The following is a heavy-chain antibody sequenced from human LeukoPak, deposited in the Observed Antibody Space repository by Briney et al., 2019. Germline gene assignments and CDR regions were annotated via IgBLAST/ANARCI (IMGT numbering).Heavy chain of an antibody. D-gene: IGHD5-24*01. Sequence: GGSLRLSCAASGFTFSSYEMNWVRQAPGKGLEWGSYISGSASTIYYADSVKGRFTISRDNAKNSLYLQMNSLRAEDTAVYYCVTKWRWLQFWGQGTLVTVSS. J-gene: IGHJ4*02. CDR3: VTKWRWLQF. CDR1: GFTFSSYE. V-gene: IGHV3-48*03. CDR2: ISGSASTI.